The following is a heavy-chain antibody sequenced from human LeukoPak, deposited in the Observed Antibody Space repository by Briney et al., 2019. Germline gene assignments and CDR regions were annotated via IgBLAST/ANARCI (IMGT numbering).Heavy chain of an antibody. D-gene: IGHD3-3*01. CDR3: VIERSGYHH. Sequence: GGSLRLSCAASGFTFSSYEMNWVRQAPGKGLEWVSYISSSGSTIYYADSVKGRFTISRDNAKNSLYLQMNSLRAEDTAVYYCVIERSGYHHWGQGTLVTVSS. CDR1: GFTFSSYE. J-gene: IGHJ5*02. V-gene: IGHV3-48*03. CDR2: ISSSGSTI.